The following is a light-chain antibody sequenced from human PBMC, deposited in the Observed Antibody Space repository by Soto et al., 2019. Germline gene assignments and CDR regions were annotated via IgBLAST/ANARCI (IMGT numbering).Light chain of an antibody. CDR1: SSDVGAYNY. Sequence: QSALTQPRSVSGSPGQSVTISCTGTSSDVGAYNYVSWYQQHPGKAPKLMIYDVSKRPSGVPDRFSGSKSGNTASLTISGLQAEDESEYYCCSYAGSSSYVFGTGTKVTVL. V-gene: IGLV2-11*01. CDR2: DVS. CDR3: CSYAGSSSYV. J-gene: IGLJ1*01.